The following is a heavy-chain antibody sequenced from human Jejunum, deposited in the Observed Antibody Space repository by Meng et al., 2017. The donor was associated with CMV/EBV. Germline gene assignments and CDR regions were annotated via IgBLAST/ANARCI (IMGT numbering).Heavy chain of an antibody. J-gene: IGHJ4*02. Sequence: CAASGFVFRGYGMSWVRQAPGKGLVWVSLINGDGTRTPYADSVKGRFTISRDNAKNTLYVQMNSLRVEDTAVYYCATGDSYYYNYWGRGTLVTVSS. CDR2: INGDGTRT. CDR1: GFVFRGYG. D-gene: IGHD3-10*01. V-gene: IGHV3-74*01. CDR3: ATGDSYYYNY.